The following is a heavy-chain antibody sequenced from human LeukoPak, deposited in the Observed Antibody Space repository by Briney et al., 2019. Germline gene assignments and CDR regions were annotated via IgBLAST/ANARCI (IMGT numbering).Heavy chain of an antibody. CDR2: ISSSSSDT. V-gene: IGHV3-11*06. CDR1: GFTFSDSY. D-gene: IGHD1-1*01. CDR3: ARGSRTMELGDDY. Sequence: PGGSLRLSCAASGFTFSDSYMSWIRQTPGKGLEWLSYISSSSSDTNYADSVKGRFTISRDNAKNSLYLQMNSLRAEDTAVYYCARGSRTMELGDDYWGQGTLVTVSS. J-gene: IGHJ4*02.